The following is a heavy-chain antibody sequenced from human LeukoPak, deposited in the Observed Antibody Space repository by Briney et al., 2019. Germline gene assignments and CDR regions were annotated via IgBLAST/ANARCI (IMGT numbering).Heavy chain of an antibody. CDR1: GFNFDNFA. J-gene: IGHJ1*01. CDR2: ISHDGRTK. D-gene: IGHD3-22*01. CDR3: AKAPTYYDSSGSPLD. Sequence: GGSLRLSCVVSGFNFDNFAMHWVRQPLGKGLEWVAVISHDGRTKYYADSMKGRITISRDNSKNTLYLQMNSLRAEDTAVYYCAKAPTYYDSSGSPLDWGQGTLVTVSS. V-gene: IGHV3-30*04.